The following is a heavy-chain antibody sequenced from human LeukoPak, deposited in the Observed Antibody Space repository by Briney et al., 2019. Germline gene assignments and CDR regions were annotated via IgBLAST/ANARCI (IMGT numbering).Heavy chain of an antibody. V-gene: IGHV4-34*01. CDR1: GGSFSGYY. Sequence: SETLSLTCAVYGGSFSGYYWSWIRQPPGKGLEWIGEINHSGSTNYNPSLKSRVTISVDTSKNQFSLKLSSVTAADTAVYYCARGPTTHYYGSGSPWGQGTLVTASS. D-gene: IGHD3-10*01. CDR2: INHSGST. J-gene: IGHJ5*02. CDR3: ARGPTTHYYGSGSP.